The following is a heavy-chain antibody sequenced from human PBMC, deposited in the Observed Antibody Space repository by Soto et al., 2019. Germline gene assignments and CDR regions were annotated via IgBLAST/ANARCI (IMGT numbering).Heavy chain of an antibody. CDR1: GFTFSSYA. CDR2: ISYDGSNK. J-gene: IGHJ4*02. Sequence: GGSLRLSCAASGFTFSSYAMHWVRQAPGKGLEWMAVISYDGSNKYYADSVKGRFTISRDNSKNTLYLQMNSLRAEDTAVYYCARSTFGGVIVSPPGYWGQGTLVTVSS. CDR3: ARSTFGGVIVSPPGY. V-gene: IGHV3-30-3*01. D-gene: IGHD3-16*02.